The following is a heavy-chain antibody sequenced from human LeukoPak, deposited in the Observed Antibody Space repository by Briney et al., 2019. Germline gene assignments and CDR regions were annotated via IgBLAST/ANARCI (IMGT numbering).Heavy chain of an antibody. CDR3: ARAPPGTCSGGSCYAKGSMDV. CDR1: GCTFSTYV. CDR2: IIPIFDTT. V-gene: IGHV1-69*13. D-gene: IGHD2-15*01. Sequence: GASVKVSCKASGCTFSTYVISWVRQAPGQGLEWMGGIIPIFDTTNYAQQFQGRVTITADESTSTAYMELSSLRSDDTAVYYCARAPPGTCSGGSCYAKGSMDVWGQGTTVTVSS. J-gene: IGHJ6*02.